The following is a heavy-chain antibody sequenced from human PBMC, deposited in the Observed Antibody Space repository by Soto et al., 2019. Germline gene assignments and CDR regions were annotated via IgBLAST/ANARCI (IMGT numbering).Heavy chain of an antibody. CDR1: GFPFSDAW. CDR3: QRDPSFEAAYCSSGRYNRIDGKDV. Sequence: SLRLSCAASGFPFSDAWIRRVRQPPGKGVEWVGRIKRNTDGGATDYAAPVKGRFTISRDDSKNTLYLQMNSLTTADTAVYSSQRDPSFEAAYCSSGRYNRIDGKDVWVDWSTVIDSA. D-gene: IGHD2-2*01. V-gene: IGHV3-15*01. CDR2: IKRNTDGGAT. J-gene: IGHJ6*04.